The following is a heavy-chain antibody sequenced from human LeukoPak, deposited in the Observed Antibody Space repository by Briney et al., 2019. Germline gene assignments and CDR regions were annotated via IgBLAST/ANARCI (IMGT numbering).Heavy chain of an antibody. J-gene: IGHJ4*02. Sequence: SETLSLTCAVYGGSFSGYYWSWIRQPPGKGLEWIGEINHSGSTNYNPSLKSRVTISVDTSKNQFSLKLSSVTAADTAVYYCATYYYDSSGSEGGYFDYWGQGTLVTVSS. CDR1: GGSFSGYY. CDR3: ATYYYDSSGSEGGYFDY. D-gene: IGHD3-22*01. CDR2: INHSGST. V-gene: IGHV4-34*01.